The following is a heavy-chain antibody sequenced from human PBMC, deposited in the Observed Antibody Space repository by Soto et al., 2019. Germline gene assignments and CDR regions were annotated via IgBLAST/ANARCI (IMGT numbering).Heavy chain of an antibody. Sequence: GSLSVSSAPSGLTFSIYWMSWVRQAPGKGLEWVANIKQDGSEKYYVDSVKGRFTISRDNAKNSLYLQMNSLRAEDTAVYYCARVREWSDAFEIWGQGTMVTVSS. V-gene: IGHV3-7*01. CDR3: ARVREWSDAFEI. J-gene: IGHJ3*02. D-gene: IGHD3-3*01. CDR2: IKQDGSEK. CDR1: GLTFSIYW.